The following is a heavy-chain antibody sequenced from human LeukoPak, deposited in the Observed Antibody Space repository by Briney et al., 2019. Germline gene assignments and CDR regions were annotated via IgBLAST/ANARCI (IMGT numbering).Heavy chain of an antibody. J-gene: IGHJ4*02. D-gene: IGHD4-17*01. CDR1: GRPFRGYY. V-gene: IGHV4-34*01. Sequence: PSEALSLTCAVYGRPFRGYYWSWIRQPPGKGLEWIGEINHSGSTNYNPSLKSRVTISVDTSKNQFSLKLSSVTAADTAVYYCASRRSLYYGGTIDYWGQGTLVTVSS. CDR3: ASRRSLYYGGTIDY. CDR2: INHSGST.